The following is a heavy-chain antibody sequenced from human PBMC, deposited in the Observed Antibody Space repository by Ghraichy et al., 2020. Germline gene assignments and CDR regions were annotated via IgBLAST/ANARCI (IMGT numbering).Heavy chain of an antibody. D-gene: IGHD6-19*01. J-gene: IGHJ4*02. CDR3: ARAAHSSDSSGWYYDFY. CDR2: ISYDGSSK. Sequence: GESLNLSCAASGFTFSTYTMHWVRQAPGKGLEWVAVISYDGSSKYYADSVKGRFTISRDNSKNTLYLQMNSLRAEDTAVYYCARAAHSSDSSGWYYDFYWGQGTLVTVSS. CDR1: GFTFSTYT. V-gene: IGHV3-30*04.